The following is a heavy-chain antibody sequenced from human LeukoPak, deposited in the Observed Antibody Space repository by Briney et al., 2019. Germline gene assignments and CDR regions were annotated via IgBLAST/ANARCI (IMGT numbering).Heavy chain of an antibody. J-gene: IGHJ6*04. V-gene: IGHV4-31*03. D-gene: IGHD2-21*02. CDR2: IYYIGST. CDR3: ARAKAPPCGGDCYTVISYYYYGMDV. Sequence: SETLSLTCTVPGGSISSGGYYWSWIRQHPGKGLEWIGYIYYIGSTYYNPSLKSRVTISVDTSKNQFSLKLSSVTAADTAVYYCARAKAPPCGGDCYTVISYYYYGMDVWGKGTTVTVSS. CDR1: GGSISSGGYY.